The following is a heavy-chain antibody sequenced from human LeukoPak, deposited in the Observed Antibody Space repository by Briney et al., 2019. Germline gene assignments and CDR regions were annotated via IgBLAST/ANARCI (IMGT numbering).Heavy chain of an antibody. CDR1: RFTFSSYS. CDR2: ISSSGSYI. D-gene: IGHD4-17*01. Sequence: PGGSLRLSCAASRFTFSSYSMNWVRQAPGKGLEWVSSISSSGSYIYYADSVKGRFTISRDNAKNTLYLQMNSLRVEDTAVYYCARDGDGDYVFSYYFDYWGQGTLVTVSS. J-gene: IGHJ4*02. CDR3: ARDGDGDYVFSYYFDY. V-gene: IGHV3-21*01.